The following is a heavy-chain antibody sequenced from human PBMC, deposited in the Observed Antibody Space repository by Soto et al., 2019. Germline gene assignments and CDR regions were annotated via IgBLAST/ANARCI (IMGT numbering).Heavy chain of an antibody. J-gene: IGHJ6*02. Sequence: QVQLVQSGAEVKKPGSSVKVSCKASGGTFGTSAISWVRQAPGQGLEWVGGIMPVFATPDYAQKFQGRVTITADKSTTTAYLELTSLRTDDTAVYYCARDKDRQQLGGNYYYILDVWGQGTAITVSS. CDR2: IMPVFATP. V-gene: IGHV1-69*14. CDR1: GGTFGTSA. CDR3: ARDKDRQQLGGNYYYILDV. D-gene: IGHD3-3*02.